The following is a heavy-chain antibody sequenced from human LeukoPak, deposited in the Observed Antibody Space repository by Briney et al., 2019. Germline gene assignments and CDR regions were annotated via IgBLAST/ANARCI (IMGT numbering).Heavy chain of an antibody. Sequence: SETLSFTCTVSGGSISSGGYYWSWIRQHPGKGLEWIGYIYYSGNTKYNPSLKSRVAISLDTSKSQFSLKLSAVTAADTAVYYCAHAMVRGAVGGWFDSWGQGTLVSVSS. CDR3: AHAMVRGAVGGWFDS. V-gene: IGHV4-61*08. D-gene: IGHD3-10*01. CDR1: GGSISSGGYY. CDR2: IYYSGNT. J-gene: IGHJ5*01.